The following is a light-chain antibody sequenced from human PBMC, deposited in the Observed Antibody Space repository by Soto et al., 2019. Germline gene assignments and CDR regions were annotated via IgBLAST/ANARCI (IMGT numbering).Light chain of an antibody. Sequence: QSALTQPASVSGSPGQSITISCTGTSSDVGGYNYVSWYQQHPGKAPKLMIYDVSNRPSGVSNRFSGSKSGNTASRTISGLQAEDEADYYCSSYTTSSPHVIFGGGTQLTVL. CDR2: DVS. V-gene: IGLV2-14*01. CDR1: SSDVGGYNY. CDR3: SSYTTSSPHVI. J-gene: IGLJ2*01.